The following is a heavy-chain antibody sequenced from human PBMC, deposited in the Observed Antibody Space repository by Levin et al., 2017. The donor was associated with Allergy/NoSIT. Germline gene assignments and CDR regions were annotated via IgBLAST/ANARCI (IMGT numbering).Heavy chain of an antibody. CDR2: ISYDGGNK. CDR3: ARSEDLQSYYYEMDG. J-gene: IGHJ6*02. Sequence: GESLKISCAASGFTFSTYAMNWVRQAPGKGLEWVAVISYDGGNKYYADSVKGRFTISRDNSKNTLYLQMNSLRAEDTAVYYCARSEDLQSYYYEMDGWGQGTTVTVSS. V-gene: IGHV3-30-3*01. CDR1: GFTFSTYA.